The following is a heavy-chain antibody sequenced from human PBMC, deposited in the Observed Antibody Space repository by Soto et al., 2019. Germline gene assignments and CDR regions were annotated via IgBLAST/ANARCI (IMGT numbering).Heavy chain of an antibody. CDR1: GDSVSSNSAA. Sequence: QTLSLTCAISGDSVSSNSAAWNWIRQSPSRGLEWLGRTYYRSKWYNDYAVSVKSRITINPDTSKNQFSLQLNSVTPEDTAVYYCARGLNWNHYYYYYYMDVWGKGTTVTVSS. D-gene: IGHD1-1*01. V-gene: IGHV6-1*01. CDR3: ARGLNWNHYYYYYYMDV. CDR2: TYYRSKWYN. J-gene: IGHJ6*03.